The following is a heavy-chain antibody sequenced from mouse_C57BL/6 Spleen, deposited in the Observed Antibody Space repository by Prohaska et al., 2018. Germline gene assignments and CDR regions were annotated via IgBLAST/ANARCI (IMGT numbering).Heavy chain of an antibody. CDR2: IRLKSDNYAT. Sequence: EVKLEESGGGLVQPGGSMKLSCVASGFTFSDYWMNWVRQSPEKGLEWVAQIRLKSDNYATHYAESVKGRFTISRDDSKSSVYLQMNNLRAEDTGIYYCTDPGSTLDYWGQGTTLTVSS. CDR3: TDPGSTLDY. D-gene: IGHD1-1*01. CDR1: GFTFSDYW. J-gene: IGHJ2*01. V-gene: IGHV6-3*01.